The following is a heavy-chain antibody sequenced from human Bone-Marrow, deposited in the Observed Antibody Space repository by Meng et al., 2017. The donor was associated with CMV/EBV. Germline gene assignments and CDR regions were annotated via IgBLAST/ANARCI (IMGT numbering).Heavy chain of an antibody. CDR1: GFTFSSYS. Sequence: LSLTCAASGFTFSSYSMNWVRQAPGKGLEWVSSISSSSSYIYYADSVKGRFTISRDNAKNSLYLQMNSLRAEDTAVYYCAREGWFGEFGFDYWVQGTLVTVSS. D-gene: IGHD3-10*01. CDR2: ISSSSSYI. CDR3: AREGWFGEFGFDY. J-gene: IGHJ4*02. V-gene: IGHV3-21*01.